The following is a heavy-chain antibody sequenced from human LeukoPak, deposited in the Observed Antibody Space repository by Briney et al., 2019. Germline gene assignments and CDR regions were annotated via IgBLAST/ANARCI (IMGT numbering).Heavy chain of an antibody. V-gene: IGHV3-30*02. D-gene: IGHD3-10*01. J-gene: IGHJ4*02. Sequence: GGSLRLSCAASGFTFSSYEMNWVRQAPGKGLEWVAFIRYDGSNKYYADSVKGRFTISRDNPKNTLYLQMNSLRAEDTAVYYCAKVVLWFGDLFDYWGQGTLVTVSS. CDR3: AKVVLWFGDLFDY. CDR2: IRYDGSNK. CDR1: GFTFSSYE.